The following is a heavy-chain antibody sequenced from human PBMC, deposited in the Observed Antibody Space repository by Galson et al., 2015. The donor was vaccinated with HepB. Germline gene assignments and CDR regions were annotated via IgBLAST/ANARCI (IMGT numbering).Heavy chain of an antibody. D-gene: IGHD6-19*01. CDR3: ARLIAVAGPGWFDP. V-gene: IGHV1-8*01. CDR2: MNPNSGNT. J-gene: IGHJ5*02. Sequence: SVKVSCKASGYTFTSYGINWVRQATGQGLEWMGWMNPNSGNTGYAQKFQGRVTMTRNTSISTAYMELSSLRSEDTAVYYCARLIAVAGPGWFDPWGQGTLVTVSS. CDR1: GYTFTSYG.